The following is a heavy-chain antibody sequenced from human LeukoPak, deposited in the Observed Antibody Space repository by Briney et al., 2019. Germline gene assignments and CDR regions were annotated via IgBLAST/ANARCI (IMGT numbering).Heavy chain of an antibody. V-gene: IGHV3-9*01. CDR2: ISWNSGSI. D-gene: IGHD6-13*01. CDR3: AGIAAAYNWFDP. Sequence: PGGSLRLSCAASGFTFDDYAMHWVRQAPGKGLEWVSGISWNSGSIGYADSVKGRFTISRDNAKNSLYLQMNSLRAEDTALYYCAGIAAAYNWFDPWGQGTLVTVSS. J-gene: IGHJ5*02. CDR1: GFTFDDYA.